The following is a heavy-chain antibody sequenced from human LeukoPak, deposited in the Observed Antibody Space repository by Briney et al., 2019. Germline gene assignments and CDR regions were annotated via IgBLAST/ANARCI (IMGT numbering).Heavy chain of an antibody. V-gene: IGHV4-4*02. Sequence: SGTLSLTCAVSGGSISSNNWWSWVRQPPGKGLEWIGEINHSGSTNYNPSLKSRVTISVDTSKNQFSLKLSSVTAADTAVYYCARLSQIRYSSGFVTGPFDYWGQGTLVTVSS. J-gene: IGHJ4*02. CDR1: GGSISSNNW. CDR3: ARLSQIRYSSGFVTGPFDY. CDR2: INHSGST. D-gene: IGHD6-19*01.